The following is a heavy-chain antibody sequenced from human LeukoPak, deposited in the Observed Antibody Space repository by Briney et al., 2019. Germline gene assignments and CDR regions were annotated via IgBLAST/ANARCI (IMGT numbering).Heavy chain of an antibody. Sequence: ASVKVSCKASGYTFTGYYMPWVRQAPGQGLEWMGRINPNSGGTNYAQKFQGRVTMTRDTSISTAYMELSRLRSDDTAVYYCARDWYYYDSSGYYYVDWFDPWGQGTLVTVSS. D-gene: IGHD3-22*01. J-gene: IGHJ5*02. CDR3: ARDWYYYDSSGYYYVDWFDP. V-gene: IGHV1-2*06. CDR1: GYTFTGYY. CDR2: INPNSGGT.